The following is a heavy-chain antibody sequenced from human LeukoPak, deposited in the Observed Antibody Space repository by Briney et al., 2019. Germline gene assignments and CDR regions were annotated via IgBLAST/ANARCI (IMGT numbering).Heavy chain of an antibody. CDR1: GYTFTSYG. CDR2: ISAYNGNT. V-gene: IGHV1-18*01. CDR3: ASCSGGSCYSGYYYYYGMDV. D-gene: IGHD2-15*01. J-gene: IGHJ6*02. Sequence: ASVKVSCKASGYTFTSYGISWVRQAPGQGLEWMGWISAYNGNTNYAQKLQGRVTMTTDTSTSTAYMELSSLRSEDTAVYYCASCSGGSCYSGYYYYYGMDVWGQGTTVTVSS.